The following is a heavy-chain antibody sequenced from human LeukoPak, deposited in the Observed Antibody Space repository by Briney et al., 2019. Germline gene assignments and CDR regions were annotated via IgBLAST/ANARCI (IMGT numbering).Heavy chain of an antibody. D-gene: IGHD3-10*01. CDR3: AKARGGLLPYLYFEN. J-gene: IGHJ4*02. CDR1: GFTVSSNY. CDR2: ISWNSGSI. V-gene: IGHV3-9*01. Sequence: GGSLRLSCAASGFTVSSNYMSWVRQAPGKGLEWVSGISWNSGSIAYADSVKGRFTISRDNAKNALYLQMNSLRAEDTALYYCAKARGGLLPYLYFENWGQGTLVTVSS.